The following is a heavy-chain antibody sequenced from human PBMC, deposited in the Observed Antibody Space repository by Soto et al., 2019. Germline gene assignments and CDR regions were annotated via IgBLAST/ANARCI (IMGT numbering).Heavy chain of an antibody. Sequence: WVHHSKGKRLEWMGWMNTDDGKTKYAQKFQGRVTMTRDTSTDTAYMELSSLRSEDTAVYYCATQAMVGVVRLSDAFDIWGQGTMVTV. V-gene: IGHV1-24*01. D-gene: IGHD3-10*01. CDR2: MNTDDGKT. J-gene: IGHJ3*02. CDR3: ATQAMVGVVRLSDAFDI.